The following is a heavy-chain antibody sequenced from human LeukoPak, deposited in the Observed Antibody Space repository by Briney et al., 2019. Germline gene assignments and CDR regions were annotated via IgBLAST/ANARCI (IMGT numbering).Heavy chain of an antibody. CDR3: ATRHHSRTYMVPLDS. CDR1: GVSISSDNW. D-gene: IGHD3-10*01. J-gene: IGHJ4*02. CDR2: AHRSGDT. Sequence: SETLSLTCAVYGVSISSDNWWTWVRQPPGKGLEWIGEAHRSGDTKYNPSLNGRVTISMDNSKNQLSLNLISVTAADTAIYFCATRHHSRTYMVPLDSWGQGTLVTVSS. V-gene: IGHV4/OR15-8*02.